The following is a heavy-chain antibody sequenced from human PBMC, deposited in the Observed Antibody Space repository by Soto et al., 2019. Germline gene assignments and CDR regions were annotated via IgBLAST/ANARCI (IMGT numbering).Heavy chain of an antibody. CDR3: ARVGGFGATTIDS. CDR1: GGSISSGDYY. D-gene: IGHD3-10*01. V-gene: IGHV4-30-4*01. J-gene: IGHJ4*02. Sequence: QVQLQESGPGLVKPSQTLSLTCTVSGGSISSGDYYWSWIRQPPGKGLEWIGYIYYSGSTYYNPSLKSRVTISADTSKTPFSLKLSSVTAADTAVYYCARVGGFGATTIDSWGQGTLVTVSS. CDR2: IYYSGST.